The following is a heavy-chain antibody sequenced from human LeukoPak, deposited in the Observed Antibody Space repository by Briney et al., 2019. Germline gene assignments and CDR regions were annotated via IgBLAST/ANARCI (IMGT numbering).Heavy chain of an antibody. Sequence: GGTLRLSCAASGFTFSSYGMSWVRQAPGKGLEWVATINQDESEKYYLDSVKGRFTISRDTAKNSLYLQMCSLTAEDTALYYCARYCTFRTCSGTKFDSWGPGTLVTVPS. CDR1: GFTFSSYG. CDR3: ARYCTFRTCSGTKFDS. J-gene: IGHJ4*02. D-gene: IGHD1-1*01. V-gene: IGHV3-7*03. CDR2: INQDESEK.